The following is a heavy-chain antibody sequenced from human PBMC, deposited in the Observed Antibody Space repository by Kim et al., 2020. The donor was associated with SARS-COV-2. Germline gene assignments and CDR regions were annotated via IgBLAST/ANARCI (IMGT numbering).Heavy chain of an antibody. Sequence: GGSLRLSCEASEVSFRYASMFWVRQRPGKGLEWVSVVSWDSQSAIYAPSVKGRFSVSRDNGKNLLHLQMNSLRHDDTAIYFCAKDIGHQIKTSPSYDYFYYYMDVWGKGTTVTVSS. V-gene: IGHV3-9*01. CDR2: VSWDSQSA. CDR3: AKDIGHQIKTSPSYDYFYYYMDV. J-gene: IGHJ6*03. D-gene: IGHD3-16*01. CDR1: EVSFRYAS.